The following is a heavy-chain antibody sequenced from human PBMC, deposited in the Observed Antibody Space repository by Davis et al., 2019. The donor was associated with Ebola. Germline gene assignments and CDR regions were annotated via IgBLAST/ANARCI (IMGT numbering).Heavy chain of an antibody. Sequence: ASVKVSCKASGYTFTSYAMHWVRQAPGQRLEWMGWINAGNGNTKYSQKFQGRVTITRDTSASTAYMELSSLRSEDTAVYYCARCPWMEVRTYYYYYGMDVWGQGTTVTVSS. J-gene: IGHJ6*02. CDR1: GYTFTSYA. D-gene: IGHD5-12*01. CDR2: INAGNGNT. V-gene: IGHV1-3*01. CDR3: ARCPWMEVRTYYYYYGMDV.